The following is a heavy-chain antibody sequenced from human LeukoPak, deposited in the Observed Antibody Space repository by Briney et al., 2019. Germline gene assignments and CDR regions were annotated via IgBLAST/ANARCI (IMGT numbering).Heavy chain of an antibody. Sequence: GESLKISSKGSGYSFTSYWIGWVRQMPGKRLEWMGIIYPGDSDTRYSPSFQGQITISADKSISTAYPQWSSLKASDTAMYYCARQLDRGYSYGSDYWGQGTLVTVSS. CDR3: ARQLDRGYSYGSDY. D-gene: IGHD5-18*01. V-gene: IGHV5-51*01. CDR2: IYPGDSDT. J-gene: IGHJ4*02. CDR1: GYSFTSYW.